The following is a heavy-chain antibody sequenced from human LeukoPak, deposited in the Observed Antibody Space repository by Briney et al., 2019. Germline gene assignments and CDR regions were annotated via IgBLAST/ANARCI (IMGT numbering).Heavy chain of an antibody. CDR2: IWYDGSNK. D-gene: IGHD4-17*01. J-gene: IGHJ3*01. CDR1: GFTFSSYG. V-gene: IGHV3-33*01. CDR3: ARDNSMTTDAFDV. Sequence: PGRSLRLSCAASGFTFSSYGMHWVRQAPGKGLEWVAVIWYDGSNKYYADSVKGRFTISRDNSKNTLYLQTNSLRAEDTAVYYCARDNSMTTDAFDVWGQGTRVTVSS.